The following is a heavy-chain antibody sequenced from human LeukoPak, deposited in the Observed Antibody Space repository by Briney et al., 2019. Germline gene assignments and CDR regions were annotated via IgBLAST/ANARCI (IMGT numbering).Heavy chain of an antibody. CDR2: IIPIFGTA. J-gene: IGHJ5*02. Sequence: SVKVSCKASGYIFTSDGISWVRQAAGQGLEGMGGIIPIFGTANYAQKFQGRVTITTDESTSTAYMELSSLRSEDTAVYYCARDLSRTIFGVGPHFDPWGQGTLVTVSS. CDR1: GYIFTSDG. CDR3: ARDLSRTIFGVGPHFDP. V-gene: IGHV1-69*05. D-gene: IGHD3-3*01.